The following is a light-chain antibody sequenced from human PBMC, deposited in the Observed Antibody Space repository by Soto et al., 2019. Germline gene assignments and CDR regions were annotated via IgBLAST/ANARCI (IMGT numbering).Light chain of an antibody. CDR2: EVT. J-gene: IGLJ1*01. Sequence: QSALTQPASVSGSPGQSITISCTGTSSDVGAYNYVSWYQHHPGKVPKLLIYEVTNRPSGVSDRFSGSKSGNTASLTISGLQAEDEADYYCNSKRDNSTLFVFGTGTKVTVL. V-gene: IGLV2-14*01. CDR1: SSDVGAYNY. CDR3: NSKRDNSTLFV.